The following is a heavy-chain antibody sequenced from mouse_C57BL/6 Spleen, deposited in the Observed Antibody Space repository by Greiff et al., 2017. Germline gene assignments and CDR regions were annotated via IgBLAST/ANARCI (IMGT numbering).Heavy chain of an antibody. CDR1: GYTFTSYW. CDR2: IHPNSGST. Sequence: VKLQQPGAELVKPGASVKLSCKASGYTFTSYWMHWVKQRPGQGLEWIGMIHPNSGSTNYNEKFKSKATLTVDKSSSTAYMQLSSLTSEDSAVYYCARTSSRWYFDVWGTGTTVTVSS. V-gene: IGHV1-64*01. CDR3: ARTSSRWYFDV. J-gene: IGHJ1*03.